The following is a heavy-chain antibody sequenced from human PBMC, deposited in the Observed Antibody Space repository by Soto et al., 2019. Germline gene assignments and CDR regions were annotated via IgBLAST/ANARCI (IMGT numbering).Heavy chain of an antibody. CDR1: GFTFSSYW. D-gene: IGHD6-13*01. CDR3: ARRGPGTYFDY. J-gene: IGHJ4*02. V-gene: IGHV3-74*01. Sequence: PGESLKISCSASGFTFSSYWIHWVRQAPGKGLVWVSRINSDGDSTNYADSVKGRFTISRDNSKNTLYLQMNSLRTEDTAVYCCARRGPGTYFDYWGQGTLVTVSS. CDR2: INSDGDST.